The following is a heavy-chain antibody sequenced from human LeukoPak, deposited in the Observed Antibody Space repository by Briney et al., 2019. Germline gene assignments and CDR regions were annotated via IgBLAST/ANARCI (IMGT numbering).Heavy chain of an antibody. CDR3: ARYTPWGGPNLPDAFDI. CDR1: GDSIISYH. J-gene: IGHJ3*02. V-gene: IGHV4-59*01. Sequence: SETLSLTCTVSGDSIISYHWSWIRHPPGKGLECIGHIFYSGSTNYNPSLKSRVTISVDTTNNQFSLKLSSVTAADTAIYYCARYTPWGGPNLPDAFDIWGLGTMVTVSS. CDR2: IFYSGST. D-gene: IGHD2-15*01.